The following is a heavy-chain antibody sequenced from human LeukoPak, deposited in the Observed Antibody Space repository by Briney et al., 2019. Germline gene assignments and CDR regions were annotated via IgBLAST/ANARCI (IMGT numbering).Heavy chain of an antibody. CDR1: GGSISSSSYY. CDR2: IYYSGST. D-gene: IGHD1-26*01. Sequence: PSETLSLTCTVSGGSISSSSYYWGWIRQPPGKGLEWIGSIYYSGSTYYNPSLKSRVTISVDTSKNQFSLKLSSVTAADTAVYYCAGCSGSYYYYYYGMDVWGQGTTVTVSS. V-gene: IGHV4-39*01. CDR3: AGCSGSYYYYYYGMDV. J-gene: IGHJ6*02.